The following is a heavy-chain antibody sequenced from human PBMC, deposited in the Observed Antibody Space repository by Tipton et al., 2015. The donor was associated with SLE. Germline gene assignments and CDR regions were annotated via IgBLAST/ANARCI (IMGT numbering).Heavy chain of an antibody. CDR3: ASNNWSYGYFHH. Sequence: TLSLTCTVSGASISTYYWNWIRQPPGKGLEWIGYIYYSGGTNYNPSLKSRVTISVEASKNQFSLELSSVTAADTAVYYCASNNWSYGYFHHWGQGTLVTVSS. CDR1: GASISTYY. CDR2: IYYSGGT. J-gene: IGHJ1*01. V-gene: IGHV4-59*01. D-gene: IGHD1-20*01.